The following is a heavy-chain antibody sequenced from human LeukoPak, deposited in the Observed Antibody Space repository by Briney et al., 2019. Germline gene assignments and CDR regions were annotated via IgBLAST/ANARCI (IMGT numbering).Heavy chain of an antibody. CDR3: ARGTGMGYGSGSYLEYFQH. V-gene: IGHV4-59*01. J-gene: IGHJ1*01. CDR1: GGSISSYY. Sequence: PSETLSLTCTVSGGSISSYYWSWIRQPPGKGLEWIGYIYYSGSTNYNPSLKSRVTISVDTSKNQFSLKLSSVTAADTAVYYCARGTGMGYGSGSYLEYFQHWGQGTLVTVSS. CDR2: IYYSGST. D-gene: IGHD3-10*01.